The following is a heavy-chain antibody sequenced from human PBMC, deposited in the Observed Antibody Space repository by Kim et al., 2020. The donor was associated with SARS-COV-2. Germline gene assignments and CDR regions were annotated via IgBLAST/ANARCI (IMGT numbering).Heavy chain of an antibody. CDR2: IKSNAGTT. CDR1: GYTFTSYY. V-gene: IGHV1-46*01. D-gene: IGHD3-16*01. CDR3: AREPPGGGWFDP. Sequence: ASVKVSCKTSGYTFTSYYIHWVRQAPGQGLEWMGIIKSNAGTTSKAQKFQGRVTLTSDTSTNTVYMELSSLISEDTSIYYFAREPPGGGWFDPLGQGTLV. J-gene: IGHJ5*02.